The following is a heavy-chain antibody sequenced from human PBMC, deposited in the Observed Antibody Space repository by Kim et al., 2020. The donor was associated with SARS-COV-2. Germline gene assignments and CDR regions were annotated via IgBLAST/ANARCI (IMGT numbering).Heavy chain of an antibody. CDR2: ISSSSGSI. Sequence: GGSLRLSCAASGFTFSSYNMNWVRQAPGKGLEWVSSISSSSGSIYYADSMKGRFTISRDNAKNSLFLQMSSLRAEDTAVYYCARLGWEPYYDSLDLSFPQDDYWGQGTLVTVSS. CDR3: ARLGWEPYYDSLDLSFPQDDY. J-gene: IGHJ4*02. V-gene: IGHV3-21*06. D-gene: IGHD3-3*01. CDR1: GFTFSSYN.